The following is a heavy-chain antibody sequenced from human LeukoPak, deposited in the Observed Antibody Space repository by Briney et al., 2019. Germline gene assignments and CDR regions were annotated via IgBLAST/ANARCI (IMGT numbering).Heavy chain of an antibody. Sequence: APVKVSCKASGYTFTSCAMHWVRQAPGQRLEWMGWINAGNGNTKYSQKFQGRVTITRDTSASTAYMELSSLRSEDTAVYSCARGVATNRYYFDYWGQGTLVTVSS. CDR1: GYTFTSCA. V-gene: IGHV1-3*01. J-gene: IGHJ4*02. D-gene: IGHD5-12*01. CDR2: INAGNGNT. CDR3: ARGVATNRYYFDY.